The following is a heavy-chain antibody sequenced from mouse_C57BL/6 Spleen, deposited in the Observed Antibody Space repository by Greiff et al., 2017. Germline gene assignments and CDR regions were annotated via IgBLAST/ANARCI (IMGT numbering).Heavy chain of an antibody. CDR3: TRWGWLLRFDY. Sequence: QVQLQQSGAELVRPGASVTLSCKASGYTFTDYEMHWVKQTPVHGLEWIGAIDPETGGTAYNQKFKGKAILTADKSSSTAYMELRSLTSEDSAVYYCTRWGWLLRFDYWGQGTTLTVSS. CDR2: IDPETGGT. V-gene: IGHV1-15*01. CDR1: GYTFTDYE. J-gene: IGHJ2*01. D-gene: IGHD2-3*01.